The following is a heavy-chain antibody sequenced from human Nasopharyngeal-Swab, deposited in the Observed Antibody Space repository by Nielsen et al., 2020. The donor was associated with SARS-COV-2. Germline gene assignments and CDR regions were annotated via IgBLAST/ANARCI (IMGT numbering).Heavy chain of an antibody. CDR3: ARGPRLRVLRFLEWPNYFDY. D-gene: IGHD3-3*01. J-gene: IGHJ4*02. CDR1: GGSFSGYY. V-gene: IGHV4-34*01. CDR2: INHSGST. Sequence: SETLSLTCAVYGGSFSGYYWSWIRQPPGKGLEWIGEINHSGSTNYNPSLKSRVTISVDTSKNQFSLKLSSVTAADTAVYYCARGPRLRVLRFLEWPNYFDYWGQGTLVTVSS.